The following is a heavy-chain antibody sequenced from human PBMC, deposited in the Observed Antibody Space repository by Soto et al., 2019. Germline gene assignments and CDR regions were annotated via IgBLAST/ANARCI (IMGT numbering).Heavy chain of an antibody. D-gene: IGHD1-1*01. CDR3: AKDKPGTTSFDY. CDR2: ISDSGDTT. Sequence: QPGGSLRLSCAASGFTISSYAMYWVRQAPGKGLEWVSAISDSGDTTHYADSVKGRFTISRDTSKNTLYLQMNTLRAEDTAVYYCAKDKPGTTSFDYWGQGTLVTVSS. CDR1: GFTISSYA. V-gene: IGHV3-23*01. J-gene: IGHJ4*02.